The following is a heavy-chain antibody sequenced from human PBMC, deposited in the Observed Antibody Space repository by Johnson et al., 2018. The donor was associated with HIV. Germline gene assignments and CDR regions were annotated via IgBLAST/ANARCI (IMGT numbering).Heavy chain of an antibody. CDR2: INWNGGRT. Sequence: VQLMESGGGLVQPGGSLRLSCAASGFTFSSYAMSWVRQAPGKGLEWVSGINWNGGRTGYTDSVNGRFTISRDNAKNSLYLQMNSLRAEDTAVYYCARVGIYYDSIEDAFDIWGQGTMVTVSS. CDR1: GFTFSSYA. V-gene: IGHV3-20*04. D-gene: IGHD3-22*01. CDR3: ARVGIYYDSIEDAFDI. J-gene: IGHJ3*02.